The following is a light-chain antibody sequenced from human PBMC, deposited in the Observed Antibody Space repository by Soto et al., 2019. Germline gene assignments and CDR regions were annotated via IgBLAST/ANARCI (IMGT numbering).Light chain of an antibody. V-gene: IGLV2-14*01. J-gene: IGLJ2*01. CDR2: DVS. CDR1: STDVGGYNY. CDR3: GSYTSSSTVL. Sequence: QSALTQPASVSGSPGQSITISCTGTSTDVGGYNYVSWYQQYPGKAPKLMIFDVSDRPSGVSNRFSGSKFGNTASLTISGLQAEDEADYYCGSYTSSSTVLLGGGTQLTVL.